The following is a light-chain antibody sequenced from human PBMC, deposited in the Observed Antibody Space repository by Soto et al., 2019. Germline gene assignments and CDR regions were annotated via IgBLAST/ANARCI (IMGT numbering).Light chain of an antibody. J-gene: IGLJ1*01. CDR2: GNS. Sequence: QLVLTQPPSVSGAPGQRVTISCTGSSSNIGATYDVQWYQQLPGTAPKLLIYGNSNRPSGVPERFSGSKSGTSASLAITGLQADDEADYYCQSYDSSLSAHYVFGTGTKVTVL. V-gene: IGLV1-40*01. CDR3: QSYDSSLSAHYV. CDR1: SSNIGATYD.